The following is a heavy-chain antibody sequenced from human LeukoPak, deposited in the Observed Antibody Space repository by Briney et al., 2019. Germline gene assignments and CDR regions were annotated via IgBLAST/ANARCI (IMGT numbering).Heavy chain of an antibody. Sequence: GGSLRLSCAASGFTFSTYTMNWVRQAPGKGLEWVSSISSSSDYIYYADSVKGRFTISRDNAKNSLYLQMNSLRAEDTAVYYCARGSGGRSGYYAFDIWGQGTMVTVSS. J-gene: IGHJ3*02. CDR1: GFTFSTYT. CDR2: ISSSSDYI. V-gene: IGHV3-21*01. CDR3: ARGSGGRSGYYAFDI. D-gene: IGHD3-3*01.